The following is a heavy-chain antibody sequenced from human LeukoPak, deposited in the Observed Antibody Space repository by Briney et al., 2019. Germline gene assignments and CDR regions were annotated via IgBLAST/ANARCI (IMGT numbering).Heavy chain of an antibody. J-gene: IGHJ5*02. CDR1: GYTLTELS. D-gene: IGHD3-10*01. V-gene: IGHV1-24*01. Sequence: ASVKVSCKVSGYTLTELSMHWVRQAPGKGLEWMGGFDPEDGETIYAQKFQGRVTMTEDTSTDTAYMELSSLRSEDTAVYYCATEVYGSGTPPRNWFDPWGQGTLVTVSS. CDR2: FDPEDGET. CDR3: ATEVYGSGTPPRNWFDP.